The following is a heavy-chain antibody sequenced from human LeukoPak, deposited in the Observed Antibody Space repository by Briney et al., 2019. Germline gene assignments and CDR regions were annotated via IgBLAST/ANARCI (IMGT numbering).Heavy chain of an antibody. CDR3: ARDFHGSGSYYSDY. D-gene: IGHD3-10*01. CDR2: ISSSSSYI. Sequence: GGSLRLSCAASGFTFSSYSMNWVRQAPGKGLEWVSSISSSSSYIYYADSVKGRFTISRDNAKNSLYLQMNSLRAEDTAVYYCARDFHGSGSYYSDYWGQGTLVTVSS. J-gene: IGHJ4*02. V-gene: IGHV3-21*01. CDR1: GFTFSSYS.